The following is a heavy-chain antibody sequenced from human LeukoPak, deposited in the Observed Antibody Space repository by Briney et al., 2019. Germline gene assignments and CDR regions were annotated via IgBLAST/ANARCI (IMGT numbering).Heavy chain of an antibody. CDR3: ASSSGWYSPLDY. D-gene: IGHD6-19*01. J-gene: IGHJ4*02. Sequence: SSETLSLTCAVSGYSISSGYYWGWIRQPPGKGLEWIGSIYHSGSTYYNPSLKSRVTISVDTSKNQFSLKLSSVTAADTAVYYCASSSGWYSPLDYWGQGTLVTVSS. CDR1: GYSISSGYY. CDR2: IYHSGST. V-gene: IGHV4-38-2*01.